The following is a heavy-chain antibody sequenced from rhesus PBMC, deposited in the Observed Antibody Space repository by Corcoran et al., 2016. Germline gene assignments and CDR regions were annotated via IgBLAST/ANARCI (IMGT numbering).Heavy chain of an antibody. CDR3: ARRSWGSRGKIDY. Sequence: QVQLQESGPGLVKPSETLSLTCAVSGGSFSGYYWGWIRQPPGKGLEGIGYISGSSGSTDSTPSLRSQVPISTDTSKNHSSRKLSSVTAADTAVYYCARRSWGSRGKIDYWGQGVLVTVSS. V-gene: IGHV4-165*01. D-gene: IGHD5-42*01. CDR1: GGSFSGYY. J-gene: IGHJ4*01. CDR2: ISGSSGST.